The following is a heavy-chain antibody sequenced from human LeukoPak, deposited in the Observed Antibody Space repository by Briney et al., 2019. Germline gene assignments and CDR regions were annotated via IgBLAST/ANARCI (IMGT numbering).Heavy chain of an antibody. CDR3: ARGGGSTVTSRYYYYGMDV. CDR2: IYYSGST. CDR1: GGSISSSSYY. Sequence: KPSETLSLTCTVSGGSISSSSYYWGWIRQPPGKGLEWIGSIYYSGSTYYNPSLKSRVTLSVDTSKNQFSLKLGSVTAADTAVYYCARGGGSTVTSRYYYYGMDVWGQGTTVTVSS. D-gene: IGHD4-17*01. V-gene: IGHV4-39*07. J-gene: IGHJ6*02.